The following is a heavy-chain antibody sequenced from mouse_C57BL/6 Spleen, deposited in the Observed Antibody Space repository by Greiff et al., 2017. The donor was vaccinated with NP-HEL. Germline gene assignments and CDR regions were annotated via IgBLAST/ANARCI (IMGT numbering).Heavy chain of an antibody. D-gene: IGHD1-1*01. CDR2: IDPNSGGT. CDR3: ARERLTTVVAKDYAMDY. V-gene: IGHV1-72*01. CDR1: GYTFTSYW. J-gene: IGHJ4*01. Sequence: QVQLQQPGAELVKPGASVKLSCKASGYTFTSYWMHWVKQRPGRGLEWIGRIDPNSGGTKYNEKFKSKATLTVDKPSSTAYMQLSSLTSEDSAVYYCARERLTTVVAKDYAMDYWGQGTSVTVSS.